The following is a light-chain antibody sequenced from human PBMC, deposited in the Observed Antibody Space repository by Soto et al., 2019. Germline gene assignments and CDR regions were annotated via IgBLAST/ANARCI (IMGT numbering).Light chain of an antibody. J-gene: IGKJ2*01. CDR3: QQSFPTPYT. Sequence: DIQMTQSPSSLSASIGDRVIITCRASQSINYYLNWYQQQPGKAPKLLVSTAASLRSGVPSRFSGSASGTDFSLTISSLQPEDFATYFCQQSFPTPYTFGQGTKLEI. V-gene: IGKV1-39*01. CDR2: TAA. CDR1: QSINYY.